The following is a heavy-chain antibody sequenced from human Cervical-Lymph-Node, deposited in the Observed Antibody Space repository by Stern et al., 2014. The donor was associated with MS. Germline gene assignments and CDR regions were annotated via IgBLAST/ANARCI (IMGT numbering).Heavy chain of an antibody. J-gene: IGHJ4*02. D-gene: IGHD5-12*01. CDR2: IIPIFGTA. V-gene: IGHV1-69*01. CDR1: GGTFGSFG. Sequence: DQLVESGAEVKKPGSLVKVSCRASGGTFGSFGVNWVRQAPGQGLEWMGGIIPIFGTATYAQRFQGRVTITADASTTTVYMELNSLTSDDTAVYFCTREAIGHSGTFDFWGQGTLVTVSS. CDR3: TREAIGHSGTFDF.